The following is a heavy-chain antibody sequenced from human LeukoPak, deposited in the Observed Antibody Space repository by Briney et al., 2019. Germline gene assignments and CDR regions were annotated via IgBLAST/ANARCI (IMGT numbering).Heavy chain of an antibody. V-gene: IGHV3-23*01. J-gene: IGHJ6*03. CDR3: ANGVVPAAIAYYYYMDV. CDR2: ISGSGGSI. D-gene: IGHD2-2*01. CDR1: GFTFSSYG. Sequence: GGTLRLSCAASGFTFSSYGMSWDRQAAGKGLEWVSAISGSGGSIYYADSVKGRFTISRDNSKNTLYLQMNSLRAEDTAVYYCANGVVPAAIAYYYYMDVWGKGTTVTVSS.